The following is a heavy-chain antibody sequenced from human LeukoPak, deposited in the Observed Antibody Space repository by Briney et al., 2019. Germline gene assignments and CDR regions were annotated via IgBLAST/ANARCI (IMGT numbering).Heavy chain of an antibody. D-gene: IGHD2-2*01. V-gene: IGHV3-9*01. Sequence: PGGSLRLSCAASGFTFDDYAMYWVRQVPGKGLEWVSGISWNSGGIAYADSVKGRFTISRDNAKNSLYLQMNSLREEDTAVYYCVKDRSSWPHYGMDVWGQGTMVTVSS. CDR3: VKDRSSWPHYGMDV. J-gene: IGHJ6*02. CDR2: ISWNSGGI. CDR1: GFTFDDYA.